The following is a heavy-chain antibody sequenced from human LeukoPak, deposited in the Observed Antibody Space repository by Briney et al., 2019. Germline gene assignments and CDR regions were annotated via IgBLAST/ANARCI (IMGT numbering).Heavy chain of an antibody. J-gene: IGHJ6*03. CDR3: ARDGSGFYLYSDMGF. CDR2: FSTVSTHT. CDR1: GFTFPQYS. V-gene: IGHV3-21*06. Sequence: GGSLRLPCAPSGFTFPQYSMQWVRQAPGKGLEWVASFSTVSTHTFYGVSVKGRFSLSRHIHRHLLYLQMRTLGAGDTPVFYCARDGSGFYLYSDMGFGGKGTTVTVS. D-gene: IGHD6-25*01.